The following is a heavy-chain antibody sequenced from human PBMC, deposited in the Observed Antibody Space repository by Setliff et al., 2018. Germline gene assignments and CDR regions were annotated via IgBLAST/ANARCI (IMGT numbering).Heavy chain of an antibody. J-gene: IGHJ4*02. CDR3: ATTRVWIPVLDS. V-gene: IGHV3-21*04. CDR1: GFTFSSYS. Sequence: GGSLRLSCAASGFTFSSYSLNWVRQAPGKGLEWVSSISSSSSYIYYADSVQGRFTISRDNAKNSVYLQMNSLRAEDTAIYYCATTRVWIPVLDSCGQGTLVTVSS. CDR2: ISSSSSYI. D-gene: IGHD5-18*01.